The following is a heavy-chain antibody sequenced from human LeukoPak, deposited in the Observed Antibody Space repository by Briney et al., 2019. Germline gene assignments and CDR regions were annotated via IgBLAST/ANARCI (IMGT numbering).Heavy chain of an antibody. D-gene: IGHD2-8*02. CDR1: GGSISSGGYS. CDR3: ARAPGLVPFDY. J-gene: IGHJ4*02. V-gene: IGHV4-30-2*01. Sequence: PSETLSLTCAVSGGSISSGGYSWCWIRQPPGKGLEWIGYIYHSGSTYYNPSLKSRVTISVDRSKNQFSLKLSSVTAADTAVYYCARAPGLVPFDYWGQGTLVTVSS. CDR2: IYHSGST.